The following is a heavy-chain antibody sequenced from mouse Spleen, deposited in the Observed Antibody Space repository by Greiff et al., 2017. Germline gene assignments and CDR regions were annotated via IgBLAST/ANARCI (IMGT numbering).Heavy chain of an antibody. V-gene: IGHV1-81*01. Sequence: QVQLQQSGAELARPGASVKLSCKASGYTFTSYGISWVKQRTGQGLEWIGEIYPRSGNTYYNEKFKGKATLTADKSSSTAYMELRSLTSEDSAVYFCAREGGTTVVARGYFDVWGAGTTVTVSS. CDR1: GYTFTSYG. CDR3: AREGGTTVVARGYFDV. D-gene: IGHD1-1*01. J-gene: IGHJ1*01. CDR2: IYPRSGNT.